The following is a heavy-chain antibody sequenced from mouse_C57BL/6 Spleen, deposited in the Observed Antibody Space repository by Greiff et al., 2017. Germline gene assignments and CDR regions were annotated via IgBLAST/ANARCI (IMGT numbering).Heavy chain of an antibody. D-gene: IGHD2-4*01. J-gene: IGHJ1*03. CDR3: ARPDDYDSYWYFDV. CDR2: IDPSDSET. CDR1: GYTFTSYW. V-gene: IGHV1-52*01. Sequence: VQLQQPGAELVRPGSSVKLSCKASGYTFTSYWMHWVKQRPIQGLEWIGNIDPSDSETHYNQKFKDKATLTVDKSSSTAYMQLSRLTSEDSAVYYCARPDDYDSYWYFDVWGTGTTVTVSS.